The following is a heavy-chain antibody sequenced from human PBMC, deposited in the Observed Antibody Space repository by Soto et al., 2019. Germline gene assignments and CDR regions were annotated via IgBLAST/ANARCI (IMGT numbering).Heavy chain of an antibody. CDR1: GASISSYY. V-gene: IGHV4-59*01. D-gene: IGHD4-17*01. J-gene: IGHJ4*02. CDR3: ARTHDSGDYFDY. Sequence: PSETLSLTCTVSGASISSYYGSWIRQPPGKGLEWIGYIYYSGSTNYNPSLKSRVTMSLDTSKNQFSLKLSSVTAADTAVYFCARTHDSGDYFDYWGQGTLVTVSS. CDR2: IYYSGST.